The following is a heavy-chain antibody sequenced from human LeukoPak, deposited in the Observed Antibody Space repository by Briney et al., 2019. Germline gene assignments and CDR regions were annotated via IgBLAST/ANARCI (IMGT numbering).Heavy chain of an antibody. D-gene: IGHD4-17*01. CDR2: IYYSGST. J-gene: IGHJ4*02. CDR3: ARDHYGDYVGY. CDR1: GGSISSSSYY. V-gene: IGHV4-39*07. Sequence: SETLSLTCTVSGGSISSSSYYWGWIRQPPGKGLEWIGSIYYSGSTYYNPSLKSRVTISVDTSKNQFSLKLSSVTAADTAVYYCARDHYGDYVGYWGQGTLVTVSS.